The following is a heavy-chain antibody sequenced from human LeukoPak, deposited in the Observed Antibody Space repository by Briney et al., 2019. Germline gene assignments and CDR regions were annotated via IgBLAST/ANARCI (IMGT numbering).Heavy chain of an antibody. CDR1: GFTFSSYA. J-gene: IGHJ4*02. CDR3: ARMNDYGDYEDY. D-gene: IGHD4-17*01. V-gene: IGHV3-30*14. CDR2: ISYDGSNK. Sequence: GGSLRLSCAASGFTFSSYAMHWVRQAPGKGLEWVAVISYDGSNKYYADSVKGRFTISRDNSKNTLYLQMNSLRAEDTAVYYCARMNDYGDYEDYWGQGTLVTVSS.